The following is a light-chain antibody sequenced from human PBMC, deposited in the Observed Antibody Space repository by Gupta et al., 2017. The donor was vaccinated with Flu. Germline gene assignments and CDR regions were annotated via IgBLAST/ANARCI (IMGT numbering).Light chain of an antibody. CDR2: DAS. Sequence: EIVLTQSPATLSLSPGERATLSCRASQSVSSSLAWYHQKPGQSPRLLIYDASNRASGIPARFSGSGSGTDFTLTISSREPEDFAVYYCQQRSNWPLLTFGGGTKVEIK. J-gene: IGKJ4*01. V-gene: IGKV3-11*01. CDR3: QQRSNWPLLT. CDR1: QSVSSS.